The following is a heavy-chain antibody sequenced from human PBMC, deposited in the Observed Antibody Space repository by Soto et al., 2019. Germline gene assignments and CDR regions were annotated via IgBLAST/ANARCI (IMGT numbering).Heavy chain of an antibody. CDR2: IIPIFGTA. V-gene: IGHV1-69*13. CDR1: GGTFSSYA. Sequence: SVKVSCKASGGTFSSYAISWVRQAPGQGLEWMGGIIPIFGTANYAQKFQGRVTITADESTSTAYMELSSLRSEDTAVYYCARGNEDYYGMDVWGQGTTVTVSS. J-gene: IGHJ6*02. CDR3: ARGNEDYYGMDV.